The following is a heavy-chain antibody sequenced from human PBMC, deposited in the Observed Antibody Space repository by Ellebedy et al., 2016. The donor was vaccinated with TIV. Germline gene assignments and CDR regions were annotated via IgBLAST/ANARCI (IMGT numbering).Heavy chain of an antibody. CDR2: ISASTGVT. J-gene: IGHJ4*02. D-gene: IGHD6-19*01. CDR1: GYSFHNYG. V-gene: IGHV1-18*01. CDR3: TRWQWVATGNFDY. Sequence: ASVKVSXXASGYSFHNYGVSWVRQAPGQGLEWMGWISASTGVTNYVQKFQGRVTMTTDTSTTTAYMELRSLTSDDTAVYFCTRWQWVATGNFDYWGQGTLVTVSS.